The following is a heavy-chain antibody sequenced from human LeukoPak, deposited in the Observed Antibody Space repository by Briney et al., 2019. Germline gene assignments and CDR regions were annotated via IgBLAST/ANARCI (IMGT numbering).Heavy chain of an antibody. Sequence: PSQTLSLTCTVSGGSISSGSYYWSWIRQPAGKGLEWIGRIYTSGSTNYNPSLKSRVTISVDTSKNQFSLKLSSVTAADTAAYYCAREEWELASLDYWGQGTLVTVSS. CDR3: AREEWELASLDY. D-gene: IGHD1-26*01. J-gene: IGHJ4*02. V-gene: IGHV4-61*02. CDR1: GGSISSGSYY. CDR2: IYTSGST.